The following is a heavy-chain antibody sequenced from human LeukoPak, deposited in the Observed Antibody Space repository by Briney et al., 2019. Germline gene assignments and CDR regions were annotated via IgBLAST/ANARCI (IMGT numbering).Heavy chain of an antibody. V-gene: IGHV4-4*07. J-gene: IGHJ6*03. Sequence: PSETLSLTCTVSGGSISSYYWSWIRQPAGKGLEWIGRIYTIGSTNYNPSLKSRVTWSVATSKNQFSLKLSSVTAADTAVYYCARVSSSWSLYYYYYMDVWGKGTTVTVSS. CDR1: GGSISSYY. D-gene: IGHD6-13*01. CDR2: IYTIGST. CDR3: ARVSSSWSLYYYYYMDV.